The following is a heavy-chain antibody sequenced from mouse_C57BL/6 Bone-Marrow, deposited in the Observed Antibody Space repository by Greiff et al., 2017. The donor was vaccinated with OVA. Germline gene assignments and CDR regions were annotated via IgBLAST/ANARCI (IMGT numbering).Heavy chain of an antibody. V-gene: IGHV5-6*01. CDR2: ISSGGSYT. Sequence: EVQLKESGGDLVKPGGSLKLSCAASGFTFSSYGMSWVRQTPDKRLEWVATISSGGSYTYYPDSVKGRFTISRDNAKNTLYLQMSSLKSEDTAMYYCARGFYAMDYWGQGTSVTVSS. CDR1: GFTFSSYG. CDR3: ARGFYAMDY. J-gene: IGHJ4*01.